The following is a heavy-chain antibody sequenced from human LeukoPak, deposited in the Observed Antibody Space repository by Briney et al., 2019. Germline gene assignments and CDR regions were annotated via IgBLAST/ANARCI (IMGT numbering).Heavy chain of an antibody. V-gene: IGHV1-69*13. CDR1: GGTFSSYA. J-gene: IGHJ4*02. Sequence: ASVKVSCKXSGGTFSSYAISWVRQAPGQGLEWMGGIIPIFGTANYAQKFQGRVTITADESTSTAYMELSSLRSEDTAVYYCARGTLGYCSSTSCYIPDDYWGQGTLVTVSS. CDR3: ARGTLGYCSSTSCYIPDDY. CDR2: IIPIFGTA. D-gene: IGHD2-2*02.